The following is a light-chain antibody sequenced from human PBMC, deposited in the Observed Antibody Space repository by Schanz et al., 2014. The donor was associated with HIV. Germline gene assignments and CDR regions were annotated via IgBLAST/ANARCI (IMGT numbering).Light chain of an antibody. CDR2: AAS. Sequence: DIQMTQSPSTLSASVGDRVTITCRASQSVSTWLAWYQQKPGTAPKLLIYAASSLQSGVPSRFSGSGSGTEFTLTINSLQPDDFATYFCHQYKTYPYTFGQGTKLEIK. V-gene: IGKV1-5*03. J-gene: IGKJ2*01. CDR3: HQYKTYPYT. CDR1: QSVSTW.